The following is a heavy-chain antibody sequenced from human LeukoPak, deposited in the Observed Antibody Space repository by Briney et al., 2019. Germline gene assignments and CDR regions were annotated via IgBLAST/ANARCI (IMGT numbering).Heavy chain of an antibody. CDR2: IKEDGSEK. D-gene: IGHD3-10*01. Sequence: PGGSLRLSCAASGFTLSSYWMSWVRQAPGQGLEWVANIKEDGSEKYYVDSVKGRFTISRDNAKNSLYLHMNSLTGEDTAMYYCARDWLAGVPFDAFDLWGQGTMVTVSS. V-gene: IGHV3-7*05. J-gene: IGHJ3*01. CDR3: ARDWLAGVPFDAFDL. CDR1: GFTLSSYW.